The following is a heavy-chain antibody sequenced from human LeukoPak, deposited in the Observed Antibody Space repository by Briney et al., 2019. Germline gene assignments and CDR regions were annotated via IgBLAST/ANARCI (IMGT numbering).Heavy chain of an antibody. CDR3: ASLLSHYYDSSGFSDV. CDR2: ISAYNGNT. V-gene: IGHV1-18*01. J-gene: IGHJ6*02. Sequence: GASVKVSCKASGYTFTSYGISWVRQAPGQGLEWMGWISAYNGNTNYAQKLQGRVTMTTDTSTSTAYMELRSLRSDDTAVYYCASLLSHYYDSSGFSDVWGQGTTVTVSS. CDR1: GYTFTSYG. D-gene: IGHD3-22*01.